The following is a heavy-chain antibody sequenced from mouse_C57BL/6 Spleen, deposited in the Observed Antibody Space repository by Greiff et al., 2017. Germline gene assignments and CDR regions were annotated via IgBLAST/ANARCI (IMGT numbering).Heavy chain of an antibody. V-gene: IGHV1-55*01. CDR1: GYTFTSYW. J-gene: IGHJ3*01. CDR2: IYPGSGST. CDR3: AREMAYASFAY. Sequence: QVHVKQSGAELVKPGASVKMSCKASGYTFTSYWITWVKQRPGQGLEWIGDIYPGSGSTNYNEKFKSKATLTVDTSSSTAYMQLSSLTSEDSAVYYCAREMAYASFAYWGQGTLVTVSA. D-gene: IGHD2-3*01.